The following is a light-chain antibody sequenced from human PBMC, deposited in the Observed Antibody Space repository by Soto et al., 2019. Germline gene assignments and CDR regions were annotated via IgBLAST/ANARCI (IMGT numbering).Light chain of an antibody. CDR2: DAS. CDR1: QTISSY. CDR3: QLYGISPH. V-gene: IGKV3-11*01. Sequence: EIVLTQSPATLSLSPGERATLSCRASQTISSYLLWYQQKPGQAPRLLIYDASNRATGIPARFSGSASGTDFTLTINRLEPEDFAVYYCQLYGISPHFGQGTRLEIK. J-gene: IGKJ5*01.